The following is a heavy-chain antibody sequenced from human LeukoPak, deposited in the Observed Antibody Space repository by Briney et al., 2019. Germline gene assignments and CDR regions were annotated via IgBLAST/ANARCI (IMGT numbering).Heavy chain of an antibody. CDR2: INHSGST. Sequence: SETPSLTCAVYGGSFSGYYWSWIRQPPGKGLEWIGEINHSGSTNYNPSLKSRVTISVDTSKNQFSLKLNSVTAADTAVYYCVSRSSWYRYYFDYWGQGTLVTVSS. CDR3: VSRSSWYRYYFDY. CDR1: GGSFSGYY. V-gene: IGHV4-34*01. J-gene: IGHJ4*02. D-gene: IGHD6-13*01.